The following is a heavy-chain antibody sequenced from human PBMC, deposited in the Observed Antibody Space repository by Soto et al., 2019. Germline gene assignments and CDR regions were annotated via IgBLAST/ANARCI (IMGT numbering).Heavy chain of an antibody. Sequence: PSETLSLTCAVSGYSINSGYYWGWIRQPPGKGLEWIGSIFHSGSTYYNPSLKSRVTISLDTSKNQFSLKLRSVTAADTAVYYCARGSVVVPAAFNWFDPWGQGTLVTVSS. J-gene: IGHJ5*02. CDR3: ARGSVVVPAAFNWFDP. D-gene: IGHD2-2*01. CDR1: GYSINSGYY. V-gene: IGHV4-38-2*01. CDR2: IFHSGST.